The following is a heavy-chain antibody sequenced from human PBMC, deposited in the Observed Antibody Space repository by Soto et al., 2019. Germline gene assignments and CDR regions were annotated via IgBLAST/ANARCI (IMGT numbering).Heavy chain of an antibody. D-gene: IGHD4-17*01. CDR1: GYTFTSYG. J-gene: IGHJ4*02. V-gene: IGHV1-18*01. CDR3: ARDRNDGDYLYTDY. Sequence: QVQLVQSGAEVTKPGASVKVSCKASGYTFTSYGISWVRQAPGQGLEWMGWISGYNGNTNYAQKLQGRVTMTTHTSTSTAYMDLRSLRSHDTAVYYCARDRNDGDYLYTDYWGQGTLVTVSS. CDR2: ISGYNGNT.